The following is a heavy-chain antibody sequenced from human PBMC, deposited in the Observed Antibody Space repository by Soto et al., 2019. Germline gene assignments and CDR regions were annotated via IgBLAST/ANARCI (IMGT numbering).Heavy chain of an antibody. CDR1: GGSISSSSYY. Sequence: PSETLSLTCTVSGGSISSSSYYWGWIRQPPGKGLEWIGSIYYSGSTYYNPSLKSRVTISVDTSKNQFSLKLSSVTAADTAVYYCARHRFLELQGGRFDYWGQGTLVTVSS. J-gene: IGHJ4*02. D-gene: IGHD3-3*01. CDR2: IYYSGST. V-gene: IGHV4-39*01. CDR3: ARHRFLELQGGRFDY.